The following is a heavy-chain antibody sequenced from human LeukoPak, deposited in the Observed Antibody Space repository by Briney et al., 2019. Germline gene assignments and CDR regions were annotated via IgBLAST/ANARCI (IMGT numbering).Heavy chain of an antibody. CDR1: GYTFTGYY. V-gene: IGHV1-2*03. Sequence: LGASVNVSCKASGYTFTGYYMHWVRQAPGQGLEWMGWINPNSGGTNYAQKFQGRVTMTRDTSISTAYMELSRLRSDDTAVYYCARAPGHLVQSWLLRGPFNWFDPWGQGTLVTVSS. CDR2: INPNSGGT. CDR3: ARAPGHLVQSWLLRGPFNWFDP. J-gene: IGHJ5*02. D-gene: IGHD6-19*01.